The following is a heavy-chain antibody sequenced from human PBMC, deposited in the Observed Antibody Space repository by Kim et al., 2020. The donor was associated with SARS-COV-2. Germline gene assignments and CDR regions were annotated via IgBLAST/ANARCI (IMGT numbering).Heavy chain of an antibody. Sequence: SVKVSCKASGGTFSSYAISWVRQAPGQGLEWMGGIIPIFGTANYAQKFQGRVTITADESTSTAYMELSSLRSEDTAVYYCASAFWSGYYPDAFDIWGQGTMVTVSS. CDR2: IIPIFGTA. CDR3: ASAFWSGYYPDAFDI. V-gene: IGHV1-69*13. J-gene: IGHJ3*02. D-gene: IGHD3-3*01. CDR1: GGTFSSYA.